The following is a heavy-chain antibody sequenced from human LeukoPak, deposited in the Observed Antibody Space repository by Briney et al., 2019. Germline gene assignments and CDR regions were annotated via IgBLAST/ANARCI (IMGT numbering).Heavy chain of an antibody. J-gene: IGHJ4*02. Sequence: PSETLSLTCSVSGGSISSSTYYWGWIRQPPGKGLEWIGNIYNSGSTYYNPSLKSRVTISVDTSKNQFSLKLSSVTAADTAVYYCARDRDYYNYFEYWGQGTLVTVSS. D-gene: IGHD3-10*01. CDR1: GGSISSSTYY. V-gene: IGHV4-39*01. CDR3: ARDRDYYNYFEY. CDR2: IYNSGST.